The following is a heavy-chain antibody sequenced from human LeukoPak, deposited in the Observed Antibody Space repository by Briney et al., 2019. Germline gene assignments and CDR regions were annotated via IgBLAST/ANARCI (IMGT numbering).Heavy chain of an antibody. J-gene: IGHJ4*02. CDR1: GGSISGYY. CDR2: IYYSGST. CDR3: ARVAYCGGDCYSFDY. D-gene: IGHD2-21*02. V-gene: IGHV4-59*01. Sequence: SETLSLTCTVAGGSISGYYWSWIRQPPGKGLEWIGYIYYSGSTNYNPSLKSRVTISVDTSKKQFSLKLSSVTAADTAVYYCARVAYCGGDCYSFDYWGQGTLVTVSS.